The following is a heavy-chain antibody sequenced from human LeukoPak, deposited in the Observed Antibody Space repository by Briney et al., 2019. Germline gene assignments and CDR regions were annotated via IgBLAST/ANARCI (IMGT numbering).Heavy chain of an antibody. CDR1: GFSFRHPA. V-gene: IGHV3-23*01. J-gene: IGHJ3*02. D-gene: IGHD1-1*01. CDR2: IFDSGAPT. CDR3: TKAGGGGRGAYDI. Sequence: GGSLRLSCVASGFSFRHPAMNWVRQAPGKGLEWVSSIFDSGAPTTYADSVKGQLSISRDNSRSTFYLEMENLRAEDSATYYCTKAGGGGRGAYDIWGQGTRVIVSS.